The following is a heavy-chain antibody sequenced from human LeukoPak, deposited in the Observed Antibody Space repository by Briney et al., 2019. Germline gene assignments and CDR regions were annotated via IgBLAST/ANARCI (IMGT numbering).Heavy chain of an antibody. V-gene: IGHV3-33*01. CDR2: IWYDGSKK. CDR1: GFSFRTYG. J-gene: IGHJ4*02. Sequence: GGSLRLSCAASGFSFRTYGMHWVRQAPGKGLERVAVIWYDGSKKFYADSVKGRFTISRDNSKNTMYLQMDSLRADDTAVYYCARGSHEAAAALDYWGQGTLVSVSS. CDR3: ARGSHEAAAALDY. D-gene: IGHD6-13*01.